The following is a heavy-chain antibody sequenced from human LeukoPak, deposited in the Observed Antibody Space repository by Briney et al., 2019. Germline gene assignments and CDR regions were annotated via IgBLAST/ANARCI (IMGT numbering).Heavy chain of an antibody. CDR1: GFTFSSYA. Sequence: PGGSLRLSCAASGFTFSSYAMSWVRQAPGEGLEWVSAISGSGGSTYYADSVKGRFTISRDNSKNTLYLQMNSLRAEDTAVYYCAKDRGGYYYGEPKKFDYWGQGTLVTVSS. CDR2: ISGSGGST. V-gene: IGHV3-23*01. CDR3: AKDRGGYYYGEPKKFDY. J-gene: IGHJ4*02. D-gene: IGHD3-22*01.